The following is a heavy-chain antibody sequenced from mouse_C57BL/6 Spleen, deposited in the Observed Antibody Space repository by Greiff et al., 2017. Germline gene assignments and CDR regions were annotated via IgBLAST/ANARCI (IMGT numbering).Heavy chain of an antibody. V-gene: IGHV5-9*01. CDR3: ARRNYDGSSRYLDV. CDR2: ISGGGGNT. Sequence: EVKVEESGGGLVKPGGSLKLSCAASGFTFSSYTMSWVRQTPEKRLEWVATISGGGGNTYYPDSVKGRFTISRDNAKNALYLQMSSMRSEDTALDYCARRNYDGSSRYLDVWGTGTTVTVSS. D-gene: IGHD1-1*01. J-gene: IGHJ1*03. CDR1: GFTFSSYT.